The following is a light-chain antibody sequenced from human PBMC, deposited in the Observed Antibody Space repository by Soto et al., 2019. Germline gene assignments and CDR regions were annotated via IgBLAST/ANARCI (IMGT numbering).Light chain of an antibody. CDR2: DAS. Sequence: DIQMTQSPSTLSASVGDRVTITCRASQSISTRLAWHQQKPGKAPKVLIYDASTLQSGVPSRFSGSGSGTEFTLTISSLQPDDFATYYCQQYNTYWTFGQGTKVDIK. CDR1: QSISTR. J-gene: IGKJ1*01. V-gene: IGKV1-5*01. CDR3: QQYNTYWT.